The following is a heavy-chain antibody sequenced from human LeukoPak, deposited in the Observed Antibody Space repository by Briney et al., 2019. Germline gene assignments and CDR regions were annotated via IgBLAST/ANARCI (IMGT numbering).Heavy chain of an antibody. CDR2: IKSKTDGGTT. D-gene: IGHD3-3*01. CDR1: GFTFSSYA. J-gene: IGHJ4*02. Sequence: GGSLRLSCAASGFTFSSYAMSWVRQAPGKGLEWVGRIKSKTDGGTTDYAAPVKGRFTISRDGSKNTLYLQMNSLKTEDTAVYYCTTNAPDFWSGYQSFDYWGQGTLVTVSS. V-gene: IGHV3-15*01. CDR3: TTNAPDFWSGYQSFDY.